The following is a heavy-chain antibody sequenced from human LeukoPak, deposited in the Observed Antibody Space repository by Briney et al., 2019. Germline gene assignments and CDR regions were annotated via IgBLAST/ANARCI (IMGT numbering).Heavy chain of an antibody. CDR1: GFTFSSYA. CDR2: ISGSGGST. D-gene: IGHD3-3*01. Sequence: GSLRLSCAASGFTFSSYAMSWVPQAPGKGLEWVSAISGSGGSTYYADSVKGRFTLSRDNSKNTLYLQTNSLRAEDTAVYYCARALNYDFWSGSIANNWFDPWGQGTLVTDSS. J-gene: IGHJ5*02. V-gene: IGHV3-23*01. CDR3: ARALNYDFWSGSIANNWFDP.